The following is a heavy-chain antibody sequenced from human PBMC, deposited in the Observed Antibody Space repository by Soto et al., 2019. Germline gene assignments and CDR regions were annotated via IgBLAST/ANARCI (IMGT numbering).Heavy chain of an antibody. D-gene: IGHD5-12*01. J-gene: IGHJ5*02. CDR2: IYPGDSDT. Sequence: PGGSLKISCKGSGYSFTSYWIGWVRQMPGKGLEWMGIIYPGDSDTRYSPSFQGQVTISADKSISTAYLQWSSLKASDTAMYYCARRYSGRMGSLWFDPWGQGTLVTVSS. CDR3: ARRYSGRMGSLWFDP. V-gene: IGHV5-51*01. CDR1: GYSFTSYW.